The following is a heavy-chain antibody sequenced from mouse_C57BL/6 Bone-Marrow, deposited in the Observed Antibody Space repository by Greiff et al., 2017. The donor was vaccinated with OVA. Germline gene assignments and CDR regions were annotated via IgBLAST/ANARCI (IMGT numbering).Heavy chain of an antibody. J-gene: IGHJ1*03. CDR3: ARAGFYSGSSPHWYFDV. Sequence: QVQLQQPGAELVMPGASVKLSCKASGYTFTSYWMHWVKQRTGQGLEWIGEIDPSDSYTNYNQKLKGKSTLTVDKSSITAYMQLSSLTSEDSAVYYCARAGFYSGSSPHWYFDVWGTGTTVTVSS. CDR2: IDPSDSYT. V-gene: IGHV1-69*01. CDR1: GYTFTSYW. D-gene: IGHD1-1*01.